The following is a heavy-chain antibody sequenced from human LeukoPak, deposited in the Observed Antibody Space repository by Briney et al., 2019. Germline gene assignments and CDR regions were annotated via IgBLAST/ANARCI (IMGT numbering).Heavy chain of an antibody. CDR3: ARRYYLGAFDI. Sequence: SETLSLTCTVSGGSISSSSYYWGWIRQPPGKGLEWIGSIDHSGSTYYNPTPKSRVTIAVDTSKNQFSLKLSSVTAADTAVYYCARRYYLGAFDIWGQGTMVTVSS. J-gene: IGHJ3*02. V-gene: IGHV4-39*01. CDR1: GGSISSSSYY. D-gene: IGHD3-10*01. CDR2: IDHSGST.